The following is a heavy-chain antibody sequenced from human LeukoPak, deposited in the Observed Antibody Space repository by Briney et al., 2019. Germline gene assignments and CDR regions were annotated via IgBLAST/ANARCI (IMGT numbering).Heavy chain of an antibody. CDR2: LSWNSGSI. J-gene: IGHJ4*02. CDR1: GFTFDDYV. D-gene: IGHD1-26*01. Sequence: GGSLRLSCAASGFTFDDYVMHWVRQAPGKGLEWVSSLSWNSGSIGYADSVKGRFTISRDNAKNSLYLQMNSLRAEDTALYYCAKASVSHFLVGATVVDYWGQGTLVTVSS. V-gene: IGHV3-9*01. CDR3: AKASVSHFLVGATVVDY.